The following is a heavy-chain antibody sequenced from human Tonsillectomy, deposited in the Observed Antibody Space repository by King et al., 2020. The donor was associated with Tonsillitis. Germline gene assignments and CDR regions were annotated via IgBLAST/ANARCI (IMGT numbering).Heavy chain of an antibody. CDR3: ADYDFWSGYFDS. J-gene: IGHJ4*02. CDR2: IYYSGST. CDR1: GGSISSGGYY. D-gene: IGHD3-3*01. Sequence: QVQLQESGPGLVKPSQTLSLTCTVSGGSISSGGYYWSWIRQHPGKGLELIGYIYYSGSTYCNPSLKSRVTRSVDTYKNQFSLKLSSVTAADTAVYYCADYDFWSGYFDSWGQGSLVTVSS. V-gene: IGHV4-31*03.